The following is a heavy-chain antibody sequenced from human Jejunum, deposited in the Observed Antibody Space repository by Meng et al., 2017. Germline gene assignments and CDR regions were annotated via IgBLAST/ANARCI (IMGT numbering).Heavy chain of an antibody. D-gene: IGHD3-22*01. Sequence: GGSLRLSCAASGFTFMNYWMHWVRQAPGKGLVWVSRINSDGGTTNYADSVKGRFTISRDNAKNTLYLQMNSLRAEDTAVYYCARVSTYYYDSSGNYHGSRDAFDIWGQGKMV. CDR1: GFTFMNYW. CDR2: INSDGGTT. CDR3: ARVSTYYYDSSGNYHGSRDAFDI. V-gene: IGHV3-74*01. J-gene: IGHJ3*02.